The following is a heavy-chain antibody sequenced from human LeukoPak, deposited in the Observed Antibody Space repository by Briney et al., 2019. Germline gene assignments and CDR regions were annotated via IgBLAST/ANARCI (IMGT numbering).Heavy chain of an antibody. V-gene: IGHV3-30*02. CDR1: GFTFSSYG. Sequence: GGSLRLSCAASGFTFSSYGMHWVRQAPGKGLEWVAFIRYDGSNKYYADSVKGRFTISRDNSKNTLYLQMNSLRAEDTAVYYCANHLTRYFDWLFGHKYYFDYWGQGTLVTVSS. CDR3: ANHLTRYFDWLFGHKYYFDY. J-gene: IGHJ4*02. CDR2: IRYDGSNK. D-gene: IGHD3-9*01.